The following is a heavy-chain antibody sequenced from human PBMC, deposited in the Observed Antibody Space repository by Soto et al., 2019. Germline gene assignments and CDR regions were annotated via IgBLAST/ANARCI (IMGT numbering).Heavy chain of an antibody. CDR1: GYTFTSYG. Sequence: QVQLVQSGAEVKKPGASVKVSCKASGYTFTSYGISWVRQAPGQGLEWMGWISAYNGNTNYAQKLQGRVTMTTDTSTSTAYMELRSLRSDDTTVYYCARLVVRGYYYYYYGMDVWGQGTTVTVSS. CDR3: ARLVVRGYYYYYYGMDV. V-gene: IGHV1-18*04. CDR2: ISAYNGNT. J-gene: IGHJ6*02. D-gene: IGHD3-10*01.